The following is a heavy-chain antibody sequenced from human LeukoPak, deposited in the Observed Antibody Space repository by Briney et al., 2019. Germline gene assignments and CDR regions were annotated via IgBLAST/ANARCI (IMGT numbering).Heavy chain of an antibody. V-gene: IGHV3-15*01. CDR2: IKSKTDGGTT. D-gene: IGHD6-6*01. J-gene: IGHJ5*02. CDR3: TRTVYSSSSGRFDP. Sequence: PGGSLRLSCAASGFTFSNAWMSWVRQAPGKGLEWVGRIKSKTDGGTTDYAAPVKGRFTISRDDSKSIAYLQMNSLKTEDTAVYYCTRTVYSSSSGRFDPWGQGTLVTVSS. CDR1: GFTFSNAW.